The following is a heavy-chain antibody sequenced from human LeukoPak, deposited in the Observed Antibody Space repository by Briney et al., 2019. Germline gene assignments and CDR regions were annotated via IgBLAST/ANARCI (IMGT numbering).Heavy chain of an antibody. D-gene: IGHD1-26*01. CDR1: GYTFRSYG. V-gene: IGHV1-18*01. Sequence: ASVKVSCKASGYTFRSYGISWVRQAPGQGLEWMGSISAHNGHIEYAEDLQGRVTLTTDSSTTTAYMELRSLRSDDTAVYYCATPWSPGRATPWRGAFDIWGQGTMVTVSS. J-gene: IGHJ3*02. CDR3: ATPWSPGRATPWRGAFDI. CDR2: ISAHNGHI.